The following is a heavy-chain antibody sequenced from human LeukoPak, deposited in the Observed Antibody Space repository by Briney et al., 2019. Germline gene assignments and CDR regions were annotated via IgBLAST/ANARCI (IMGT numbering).Heavy chain of an antibody. CDR3: AKDRGRSNSCAA. D-gene: IGHD6-13*01. J-gene: IGHJ4*02. Sequence: GGSLRLSCVSTRFTFSNYWMHSVRQAPGKGLVWVSRISSDGSSTSYADSVKGRFTISRDNTKNTLFLQINSLRVEDTAVYYCAKDRGRSNSCAAGGQGTLVTVSS. CDR2: ISSDGSST. V-gene: IGHV3-74*01. CDR1: RFTFSNYW.